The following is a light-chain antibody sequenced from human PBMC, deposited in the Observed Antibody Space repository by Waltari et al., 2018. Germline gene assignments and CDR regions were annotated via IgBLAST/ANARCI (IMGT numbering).Light chain of an antibody. Sequence: CRASQSVSYNLLNWYQQTPGQAPRLLFHGSSSSATVTPDRISGRASGEVFTLTISRVDAEVVAVYCCQQYDCVVFTFGGGTKVDI. V-gene: IGKV3-20*01. CDR2: GSS. CDR1: QSVSYNL. CDR3: QQYDCVVFT. J-gene: IGKJ4*01.